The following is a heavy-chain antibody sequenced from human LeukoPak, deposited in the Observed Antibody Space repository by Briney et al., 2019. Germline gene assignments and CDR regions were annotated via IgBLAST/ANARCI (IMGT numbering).Heavy chain of an antibody. CDR1: GFTFSSYW. V-gene: IGHV3-74*01. CDR2: INSDGSST. D-gene: IGHD5-24*01. CDR3: ARENVEMATVTYYFDY. Sequence: GGSLRLSRAASGFTFSSYWMHWVRQAPGKGLVWVSRINSDGSSTSYADSVKGRFTISRDNAKNTLYLQMNSLRAEDTAVYYCARENVEMATVTYYFDYWGQGTLVTVSS. J-gene: IGHJ4*02.